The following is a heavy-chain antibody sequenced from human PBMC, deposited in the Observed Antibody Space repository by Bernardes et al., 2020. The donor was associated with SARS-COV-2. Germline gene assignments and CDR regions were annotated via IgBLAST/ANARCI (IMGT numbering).Heavy chain of an antibody. Sequence: GSLRLSCAASGFTFSSYGMHWVRQAPGKGLEWVSYISGGGNTIKYADSVKGRFTISRDNAKNSLYLQMNSLRAEDTAVYYCVRPTGDGYTPLDYWGQGTLVTVSS. D-gene: IGHD5-12*01. V-gene: IGHV3-48*04. CDR1: GFTFSSYG. J-gene: IGHJ4*02. CDR3: VRPTGDGYTPLDY. CDR2: ISGGGNTI.